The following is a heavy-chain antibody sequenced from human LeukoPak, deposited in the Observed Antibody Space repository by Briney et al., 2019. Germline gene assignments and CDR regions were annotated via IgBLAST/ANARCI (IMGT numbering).Heavy chain of an antibody. V-gene: IGHV1-69*13. J-gene: IGHJ6*03. CDR2: IIPIFGTA. Sequence: ASVKVSCKASGGTFSSYAISWVRPAPGQGLEWMGGIIPIFGTANYAQKFQGRVTITADESTSTAYMELSSLGSDDTAVYYCARGVTLYYYYMDVWGKGTTVTVSS. CDR1: GGTFSSYA. D-gene: IGHD5/OR15-5a*01. CDR3: ARGVTLYYYYMDV.